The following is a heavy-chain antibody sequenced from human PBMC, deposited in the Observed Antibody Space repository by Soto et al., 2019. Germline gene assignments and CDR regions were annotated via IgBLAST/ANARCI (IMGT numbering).Heavy chain of an antibody. D-gene: IGHD2-2*01. V-gene: IGHV3-23*01. Sequence: DVQLLEAGGGLLVQPGGSLRLSCAASGFTFSSYAMSCVRQAPGKGLEWVSGISGSGSSTYYVDSVKGRFTISRDNSKKTLSLQMNSLRADDPAVYYCAKGDRNQPAVFDYWGQGTLVTVSS. J-gene: IGHJ4*02. CDR1: GFTFSSYA. CDR2: ISGSGSST. CDR3: AKGDRNQPAVFDY.